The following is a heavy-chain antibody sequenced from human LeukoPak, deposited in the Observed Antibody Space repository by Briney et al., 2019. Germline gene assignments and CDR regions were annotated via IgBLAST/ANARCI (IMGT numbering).Heavy chain of an antibody. CDR1: GGTFSSYA. CDR2: IIPIFGTA. V-gene: IGHV1-69*13. CDR3: ARGLITMVRGVLNWFDP. D-gene: IGHD3-10*01. J-gene: IGHJ5*02. Sequence: RWASVKVSCKASGGTFSSYAISWVRQAPGQGLEWMGGIIPIFGTANYAQKFQGRVTITADESTSTAYMELSSLRSEDTAVYYCARGLITMVRGVLNWFDPWGQGTLVTVSS.